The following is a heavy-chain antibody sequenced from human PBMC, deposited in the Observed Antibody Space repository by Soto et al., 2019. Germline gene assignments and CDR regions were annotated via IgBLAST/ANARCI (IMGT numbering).Heavy chain of an antibody. Sequence: EVQLLESGGGLVQPGGSLRLSCAASGFTFSMSAMTWVRQAPGKGLEWVSTTGLNGRTTYYADSVKGRFTVSRDNSKTTLDLHMRSLRAEDTAIYYCATVHSTSRSFDYWGQGTLVTVSS. J-gene: IGHJ4*02. D-gene: IGHD6-6*01. V-gene: IGHV3-23*01. CDR1: GFTFSMSA. CDR2: TGLNGRTT. CDR3: ATVHSTSRSFDY.